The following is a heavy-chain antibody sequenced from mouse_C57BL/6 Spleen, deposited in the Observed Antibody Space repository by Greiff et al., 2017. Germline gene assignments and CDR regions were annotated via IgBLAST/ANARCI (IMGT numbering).Heavy chain of an antibody. V-gene: IGHV1-19*01. CDR1: GYTFTSYD. CDR2: INPYNGGT. Sequence: VQLKQSGPELVKPGASVKLSCKASGYTFTSYDINWVKQRPGQGLEWIGVINPYNGGTSYNQKFKGKATLTVDKSSSTAYMELNSLTSEDSAVYYCARTGTGCFDYWGQGTTLTVSS. CDR3: ARTGTGCFDY. J-gene: IGHJ2*01. D-gene: IGHD3-3*01.